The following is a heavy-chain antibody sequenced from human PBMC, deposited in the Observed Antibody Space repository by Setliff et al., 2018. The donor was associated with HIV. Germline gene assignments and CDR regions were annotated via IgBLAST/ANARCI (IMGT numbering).Heavy chain of an antibody. Sequence: GGSLRLSCAASVFTFSNYGMNWVRQAPGKGLEWVAFIRYDGSQKYYVDSVKGRFTISRDNSKNTLYLQMNSLRVEDTAVYYCAKDVCSGAYCYAYYYYGMDVWGQGTMVTVSS. CDR1: VFTFSNYG. V-gene: IGHV3-30*02. CDR3: AKDVCSGAYCYAYYYYGMDV. D-gene: IGHD2-15*01. CDR2: IRYDGSQK. J-gene: IGHJ6*02.